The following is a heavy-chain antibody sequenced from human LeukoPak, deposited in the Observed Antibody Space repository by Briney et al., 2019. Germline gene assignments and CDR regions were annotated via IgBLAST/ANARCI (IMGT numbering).Heavy chain of an antibody. CDR3: AKDASSGWPYYFDY. CDR2: IWYDGSNK. V-gene: IGHV3-33*06. Sequence: GGSLRLSCAASGFTFSSYGMHWVRQAPGKGLEWVAVIWYDGSNKYYADSLKCRFTISRDNSKNTLYLQMNSLRAEDTAVYYCAKDASSGWPYYFDYWGQGTLVTVSS. D-gene: IGHD6-19*01. J-gene: IGHJ4*02. CDR1: GFTFSSYG.